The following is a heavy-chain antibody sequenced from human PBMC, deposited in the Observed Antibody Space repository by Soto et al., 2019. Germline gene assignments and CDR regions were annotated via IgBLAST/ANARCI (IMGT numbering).Heavy chain of an antibody. CDR1: GYTFTSYG. CDR2: ISAYNGNT. CDR3: ARDRASYYDSSGYLDSDY. D-gene: IGHD3-22*01. Sequence: QVQLVQSGAEVKKPGASVKVSCKASGYTFTSYGISWVRQAPGQGLEWMGWISAYNGNTNYAQKRQGRVTMTTDTSTSTAYMELRSLRSDDTAVYYCARDRASYYDSSGYLDSDYWGQGTLVTVSS. V-gene: IGHV1-18*01. J-gene: IGHJ4*02.